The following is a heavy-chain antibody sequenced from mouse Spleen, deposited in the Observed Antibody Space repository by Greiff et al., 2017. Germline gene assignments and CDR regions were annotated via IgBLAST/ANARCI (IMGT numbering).Heavy chain of an antibody. V-gene: IGHV1S16*01. Sequence: VQLQQSGAELARPGASVKLSCKASGYTFTSYYMYWVKQRPGQGLEWIGEINPSNGGTNFNEKFKSKATLTVDKSSSTAYMQLSSLTSEDSAVYYCTRGWDYSWFAYWGQGTLVTVSA. D-gene: IGHD1-1*01. J-gene: IGHJ3*01. CDR1: GYTFTSYY. CDR2: INPSNGGT. CDR3: TRGWDYSWFAY.